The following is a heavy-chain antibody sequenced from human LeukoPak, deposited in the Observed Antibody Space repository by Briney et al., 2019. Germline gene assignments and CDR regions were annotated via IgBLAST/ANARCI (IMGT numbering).Heavy chain of an antibody. D-gene: IGHD5-24*01. Sequence: ASVKVSCKASGYTFTDYYMHWVRQAPGQGPEWMGWINPKSGGTNYAQRFQGRVTLTRDTTISTGYMELTRLRSDDTAVYYCARVPKDGYKYDYWGQGTLVTVSS. J-gene: IGHJ4*02. V-gene: IGHV1-2*02. CDR1: GYTFTDYY. CDR3: ARVPKDGYKYDY. CDR2: INPKSGGT.